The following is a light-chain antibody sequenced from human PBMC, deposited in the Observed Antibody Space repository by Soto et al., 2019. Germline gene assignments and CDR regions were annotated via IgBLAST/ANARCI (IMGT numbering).Light chain of an antibody. CDR3: QQRSDWPPLT. CDR1: QSVSSY. Sequence: EIVLTQSPATLPLSPGERATLSCRASQSVSSYLVWYQQKPGQAHRLLIYDASNWAPCIPARFRGSGSGTDFTLTISSLEPEVFAVYYCQQRSDWPPLTFGGETKVEIK. J-gene: IGKJ4*01. V-gene: IGKV3-11*01. CDR2: DAS.